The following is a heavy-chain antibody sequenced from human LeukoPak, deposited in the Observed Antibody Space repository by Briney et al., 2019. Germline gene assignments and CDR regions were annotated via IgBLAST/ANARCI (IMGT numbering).Heavy chain of an antibody. CDR2: IKQDGSEK. CDR1: GFTFSSYW. Sequence: GGSLRLSCAASGFTFSSYWMSWVRQAPGKGLEWVANIKQDGSEKYYVDSVKGRFTISRDNAKNSLYLQMNSLRAEDTAVYYCARGHVDIVATYNWFDPWGQGTLVTVSS. J-gene: IGHJ5*02. V-gene: IGHV3-7*04. D-gene: IGHD5-12*01. CDR3: ARGHVDIVATYNWFDP.